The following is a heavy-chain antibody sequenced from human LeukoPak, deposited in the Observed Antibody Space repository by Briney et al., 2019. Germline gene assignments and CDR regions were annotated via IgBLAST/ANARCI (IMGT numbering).Heavy chain of an antibody. J-gene: IGHJ3*02. CDR2: ISSSSSYI. CDR3: ARESQDAFDI. V-gene: IGHV3-21*01. CDR1: GFTFSSYS. Sequence: GGSLRLSCAASGFTFSSYSMNWVRQAPGKGLEWVSSISSSSSYIYYADSVKGRYTISRDNAKNSLYLQMNSLRAEDTAVYCCARESQDAFDIWGQGTMVTVSS.